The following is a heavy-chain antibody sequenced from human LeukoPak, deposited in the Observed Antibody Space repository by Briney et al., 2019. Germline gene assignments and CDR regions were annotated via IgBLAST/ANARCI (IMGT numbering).Heavy chain of an antibody. J-gene: IGHJ3*02. D-gene: IGHD6-13*01. V-gene: IGHV5-51*01. CDR1: GDSFTSYW. CDR3: ARTRSYSSSWYRDAFDI. CDR2: IYPGDSDT. Sequence: GESLKISCKGSGDSFTSYWIGWVRQMPGKGLEWMGIIYPGDSDTRYSPSFQGQVTISADKSISTAYLQWSSLKASDTAMYYCARTRSYSSSWYRDAFDIWGQGTMVTVSS.